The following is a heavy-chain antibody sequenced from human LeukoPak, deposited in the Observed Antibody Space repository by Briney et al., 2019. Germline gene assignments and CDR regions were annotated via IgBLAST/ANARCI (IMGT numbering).Heavy chain of an antibody. J-gene: IGHJ3*02. CDR3: ARGQLVGGAAFDI. CDR2: IGSDGVST. V-gene: IGHV3-64*01. D-gene: IGHD3-16*01. CDR1: GFTFSTYP. Sequence: GGSLRLSCAASGFTFSTYPMHWVRQAPGKGLEYVSAIGSDGVSTYYANSVKGRFTVSRDNSKNTLYLQMGSLRAEDMAVYYCARGQLVGGAAFDIWGQGTMVTVSP.